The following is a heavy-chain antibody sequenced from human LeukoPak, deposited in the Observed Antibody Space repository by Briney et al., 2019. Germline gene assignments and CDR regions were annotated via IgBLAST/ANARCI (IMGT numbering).Heavy chain of an antibody. CDR1: GFTFSSYA. Sequence: GGSLRLSCAASGFTFSSYAMSWVRQAPGKGLEWVSAISGSGGSTYYADSVKDRFTISRDNSKNTLYLQMNSLRAEDTAVYYCAKRDYGDYLTYFDYWGQGTLVTVSS. CDR3: AKRDYGDYLTYFDY. V-gene: IGHV3-23*01. CDR2: ISGSGGST. D-gene: IGHD4-17*01. J-gene: IGHJ4*02.